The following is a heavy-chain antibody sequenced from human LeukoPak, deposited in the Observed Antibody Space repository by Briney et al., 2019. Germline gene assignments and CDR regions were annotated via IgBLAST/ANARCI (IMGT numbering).Heavy chain of an antibody. CDR1: GFTFDDYA. CDR2: ISWNSGSI. Sequence: GGSLRLSCAASGFTFDDYAMHWVRQAPGKGLEWVSGISWNSGSIGYADSVKGRFTISRDNAKNSLYLQMNSLRAEDTALYYCAKALETPSSWFDPWGQGTLVTVSP. V-gene: IGHV3-9*01. J-gene: IGHJ5*02. CDR3: AKALETPSSWFDP.